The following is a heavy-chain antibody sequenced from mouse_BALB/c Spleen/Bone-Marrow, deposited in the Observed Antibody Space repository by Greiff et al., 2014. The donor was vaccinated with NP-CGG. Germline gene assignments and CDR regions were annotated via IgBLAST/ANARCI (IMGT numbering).Heavy chain of an antibody. V-gene: IGHV14-3*02. CDR3: ARYYYGYYFDY. J-gene: IGHJ2*01. CDR2: IDPANGNT. Sequence: EVKLMESGAELVKPGASVKLSCTASGFNIKDTYMHWVKQGPEQGLEWIGRIDPANGNTKCDPKFQGKATITADTSSNTAYLQLSSLTSEDTAVYYCARYYYGYYFDYWGQGTTLTVSS. CDR1: GFNIKDTY. D-gene: IGHD1-2*01.